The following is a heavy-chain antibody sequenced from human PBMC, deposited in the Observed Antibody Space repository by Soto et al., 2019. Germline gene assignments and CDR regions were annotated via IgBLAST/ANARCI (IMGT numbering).Heavy chain of an antibody. Sequence: GGSLRLSCAASGFTFSSYWMHWVRQAPGKGLVWVSRINTDGSSTRYADSVRGRFTISRDNAKNTLYLQMNSLRAEDTAVYYCARPDSSGSIDYWGQGTLVTVSS. CDR2: INTDGSST. CDR1: GFTFSSYW. V-gene: IGHV3-74*01. D-gene: IGHD3-22*01. CDR3: ARPDSSGSIDY. J-gene: IGHJ4*02.